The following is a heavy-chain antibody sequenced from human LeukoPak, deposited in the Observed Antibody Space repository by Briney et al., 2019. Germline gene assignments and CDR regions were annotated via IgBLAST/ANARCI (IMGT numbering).Heavy chain of an antibody. Sequence: PGGSLRLSCAASGFTFSSYWMSWVRQAPGKGLEWVSSISRSATYLYYADSLQGRFTVSRDDAKSSLYLQMNSLSAEDTAVYYCARHVYSSGWGAFDIWGQGTMVTVSS. D-gene: IGHD6-19*01. J-gene: IGHJ3*02. CDR2: ISRSATYL. V-gene: IGHV3-21*01. CDR1: GFTFSSYW. CDR3: ARHVYSSGWGAFDI.